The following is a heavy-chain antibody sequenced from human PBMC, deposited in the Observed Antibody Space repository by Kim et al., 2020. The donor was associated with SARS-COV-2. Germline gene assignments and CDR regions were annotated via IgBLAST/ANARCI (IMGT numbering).Heavy chain of an antibody. CDR3: ARPNGRGYRYGYDL. D-gene: IGHD5-18*01. V-gene: IGHV4-39*07. CDR2: ISYTGSA. CDR1: GGSISSNGYY. J-gene: IGHJ1*01. Sequence: SETLSLTCTVSGGSISSNGYYWGWIRQPPGKGLEWIGSISYTGSAYHNPSLKSRVTISLDTSKNQFSLKVNSMTAADTAVYYCARPNGRGYRYGYDLWGQGTLVTVSS.